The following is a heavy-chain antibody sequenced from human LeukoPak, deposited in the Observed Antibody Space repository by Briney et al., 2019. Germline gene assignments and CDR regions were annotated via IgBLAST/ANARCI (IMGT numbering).Heavy chain of an antibody. D-gene: IGHD6-19*01. CDR2: IYYSGST. V-gene: IGHV4-59*01. Sequence: SETLSLTCTVSGGSISSYYWSWIRQPPGKGLEWIGYIYYSGSTNYNPSLKSRVTISVDTSKNQFSLKLSSVTAADTAVYYCARHLRRVAVAGRGFNWFDPWGQGTLVTVSS. CDR1: GGSISSYY. CDR3: ARHLRRVAVAGRGFNWFDP. J-gene: IGHJ5*02.